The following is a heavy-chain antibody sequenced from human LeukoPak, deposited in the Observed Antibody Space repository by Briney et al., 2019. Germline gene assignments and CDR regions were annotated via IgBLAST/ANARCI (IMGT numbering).Heavy chain of an antibody. V-gene: IGHV3-30*04. Sequence: GGSLRLSCSASGFTFSGYAMHWVRQAPGKGLEWVAVISYDGSHKYSADSVKGRFTISRDNSKNTLYLQMNSLRTEDTAVYFCSASRPHYGDYYGLDVWGHGTTVTVSS. CDR3: SASRPHYGDYYGLDV. CDR1: GFTFSGYA. CDR2: ISYDGSHK. J-gene: IGHJ6*02. D-gene: IGHD4/OR15-4a*01.